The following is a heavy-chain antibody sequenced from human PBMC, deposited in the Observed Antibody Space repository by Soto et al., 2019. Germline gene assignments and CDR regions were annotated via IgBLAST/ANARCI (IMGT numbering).Heavy chain of an antibody. V-gene: IGHV1-69*01. CDR2: IIPLFGTT. Sequence: QVQVVQSDVEVRRPGSSVKVSCKASGDTFKNCVISWVRQAPGQGLEWMGGIIPLFGTTDFAQRFQGRLTITTDESTTTAYMELSRLRSEDTATYYCVAELGFGKLSVVWGQGTTVIVSS. CDR1: GDTFKNCV. CDR3: VAELGFGKLSVV. J-gene: IGHJ6*02. D-gene: IGHD3-10*01.